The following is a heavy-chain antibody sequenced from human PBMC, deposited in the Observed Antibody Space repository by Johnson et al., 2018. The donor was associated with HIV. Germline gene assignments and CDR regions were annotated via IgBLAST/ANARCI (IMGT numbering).Heavy chain of an antibody. CDR1: GFIFDDYG. CDR3: ARVRGAIAAAVKDAFDI. J-gene: IGHJ3*02. D-gene: IGHD6-13*01. CDR2: VNWNGGST. V-gene: IGHV3-20*04. Sequence: VQLVESGGGVVRPGGSLRLSCAASGFIFDDYGMSWVRQAPGKGLEWVSGVNWNGGSTYYADSVKGRFTISRDNAKNSLYLQMNSLRAEDTALYYCARVRGAIAAAVKDAFDIWGQGTMVTVSS.